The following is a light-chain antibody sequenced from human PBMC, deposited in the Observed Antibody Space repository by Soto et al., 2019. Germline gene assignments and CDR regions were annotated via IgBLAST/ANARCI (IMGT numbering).Light chain of an antibody. CDR3: QQYSKWPIT. CDR2: GAS. CDR1: QSVSSSY. J-gene: IGKJ5*01. Sequence: EIVLTQSPGTLSLSPGERATLSCRASQSVSSSYLAWYQQKPGQAPRLLIYGASSRATGIPGRFSGSGSGTEFSLTISSLQSEDFAVYYCQQYSKWPITFGQGTRLGIK. V-gene: IGKV3-20*01.